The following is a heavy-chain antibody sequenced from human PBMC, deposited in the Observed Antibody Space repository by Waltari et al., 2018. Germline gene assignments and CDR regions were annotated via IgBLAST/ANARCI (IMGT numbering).Heavy chain of an antibody. CDR2: TYRGSN. CDR1: GDRLSNYDVA. Sequence: QIQLQQSGPRLVQASQTPSLTCALPGDRLSNYDVAWNWIRLSPSSGLEGLGRTYRGSNDYAVSVKSRMVIVSDTSRSQFSLQLNSVTPEDTAEYFCARGRWSGFDIWSQGTLVTVFS. J-gene: IGHJ3*02. D-gene: IGHD6-13*01. V-gene: IGHV6-1*01. CDR3: ARGRWSGFDI.